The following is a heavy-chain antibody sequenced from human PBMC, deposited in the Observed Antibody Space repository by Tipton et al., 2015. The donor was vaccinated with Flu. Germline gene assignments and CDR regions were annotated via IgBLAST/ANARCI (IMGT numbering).Heavy chain of an antibody. J-gene: IGHJ4*02. CDR2: VYYSGTT. D-gene: IGHD2-15*01. V-gene: IGHV4-39*07. CDR3: ARVLVVAATPFDY. Sequence: TLSLTCTVSGASISSGSYYWAWIRQPPGKGLEWVGSVYYSGTTYYNPSLKSRVTISVDTSKNQFSLKVSSVTAAATAVYYYARVLVVAATPFDYWGQGILVIVSS. CDR1: GASISSGSYY.